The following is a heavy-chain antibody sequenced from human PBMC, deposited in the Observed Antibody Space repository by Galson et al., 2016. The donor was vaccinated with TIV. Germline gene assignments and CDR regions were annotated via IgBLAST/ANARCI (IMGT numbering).Heavy chain of an antibody. V-gene: IGHV4-38-2*01. CDR2: VYTTGST. D-gene: IGHD3-22*01. CDR3: ARGPVHYYDSSGYYPLYHFDY. J-gene: IGHJ4*03. CDR1: GSSISSGFW. Sequence: ETLSLTCVVSGSSISSGFWWSWIRQPPGRRLEWIGNVYTTGSTNYNPSLKSRATISVDTSKNQFSLELSSVTAADTAVYYCARGPVHYYDSSGYYPLYHFDYWGQGTMVSVS.